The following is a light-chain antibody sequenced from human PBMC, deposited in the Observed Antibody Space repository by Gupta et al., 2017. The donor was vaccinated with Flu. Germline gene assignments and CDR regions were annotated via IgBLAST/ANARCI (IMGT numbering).Light chain of an antibody. CDR1: SSDVGNYNR. Sequence: QSALTQPPSVSGSPGQSVTISCTGTSSDVGNYNRVSWYQQSPGTAPKLMIYEVSNRPPGVPDRFSGSKSGNTASLTISGLQAEDEADFYCSSYTSSYTYVFGTGTKVTVL. CDR3: SSYTSSYTYV. J-gene: IGLJ1*01. CDR2: EVS. V-gene: IGLV2-18*02.